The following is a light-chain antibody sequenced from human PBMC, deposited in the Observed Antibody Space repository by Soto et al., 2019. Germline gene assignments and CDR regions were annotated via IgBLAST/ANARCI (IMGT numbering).Light chain of an antibody. CDR2: EVS. CDR1: SSDVGGYKD. Sequence: QSALTQPPSASGSLGQSVTISCTGTSSDVGGYKDVSWYQQHPGKAPKLMIYEVSKRPSGVPDRLSGSKSGNTASLTVSGLQAEDQDDYYCSSYAGSNTWVFGGGTKLTVL. J-gene: IGLJ2*01. V-gene: IGLV2-8*01. CDR3: SSYAGSNTWV.